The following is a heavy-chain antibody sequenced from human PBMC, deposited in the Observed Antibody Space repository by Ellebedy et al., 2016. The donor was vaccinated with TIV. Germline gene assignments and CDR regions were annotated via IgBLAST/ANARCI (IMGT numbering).Heavy chain of an antibody. V-gene: IGHV4-34*01. CDR1: GGSFSGYY. CDR3: ARLVYCSGASCYRDNYYYYGMDV. J-gene: IGHJ6*02. D-gene: IGHD2-15*01. CDR2: INHSGST. Sequence: MPSETLSLTCDVYGGSFSGYYWSWIRQPPGKGLEWIGEINHSGSTNYNPSLKSRVTISVDTSKNQFSLKLISVTAADTDVYYCARLVYCSGASCYRDNYYYYGMDVWGQGTTVTVSS.